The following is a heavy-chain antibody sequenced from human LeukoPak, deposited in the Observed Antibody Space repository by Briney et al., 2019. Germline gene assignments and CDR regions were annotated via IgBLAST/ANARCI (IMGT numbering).Heavy chain of an antibody. CDR3: ARGSRRDIVVVPAAIRVRNWFDP. D-gene: IGHD2-2*01. V-gene: IGHV4-31*03. J-gene: IGHJ5*02. CDR1: GGSISSGGYY. Sequence: SQTLSLTCTVSGGSISSGGYYWSWIRQHPGKGLEWIGYIYYSGSTYYNPSLKSRVTISVDTSKNQFSLKLSSVTAADTAVYYCARGSRRDIVVVPAAIRVRNWFDPWGQGTLVTVSS. CDR2: IYYSGST.